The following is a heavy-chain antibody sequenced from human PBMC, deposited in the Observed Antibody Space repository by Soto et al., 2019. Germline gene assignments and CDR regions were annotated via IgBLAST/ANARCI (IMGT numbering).Heavy chain of an antibody. V-gene: IGHV1-18*01. CDR2: ISAYNGNT. CDR1: GYTFTSYG. J-gene: IGHJ4*02. Sequence: ASVKVSCKASGYTFTSYGISWVRQAPGQGLEWMGWISAYNGNTNYAQKLQGRVTMTTDTSTSTAYMELRSLRSEDTAVYYCARDVAIFGVVITPVRYFDYWGQGTLVTVSS. D-gene: IGHD3-3*01. CDR3: ARDVAIFGVVITPVRYFDY.